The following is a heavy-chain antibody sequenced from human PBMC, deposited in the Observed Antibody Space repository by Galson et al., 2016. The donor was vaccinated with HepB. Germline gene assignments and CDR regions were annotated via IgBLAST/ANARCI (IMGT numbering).Heavy chain of an antibody. V-gene: IGHV1-46*01. CDR1: GYTFTSYY. CDR3: ARDRHYYGSGGDPSRYFDY. D-gene: IGHD3-10*01. CDR2: INPSGGST. J-gene: IGHJ4*02. Sequence: SVKVSCKASGYTFTSYYMHWVRQAPGQGLEWMGIINPSGGSTSYAQKFQGRVTMTRDTSTSTVYMELSSLRSEDTAGYYCARDRHYYGSGGDPSRYFDYWGQGTLVTVSS.